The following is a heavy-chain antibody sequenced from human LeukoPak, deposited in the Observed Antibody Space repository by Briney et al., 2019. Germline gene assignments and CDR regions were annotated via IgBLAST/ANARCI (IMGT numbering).Heavy chain of an antibody. Sequence: GGSLRLSCAAPGFTFSRYAMLWVRQSPGKGLEWVSAIGGSDGTTYYADSVKGRCIISRDNYKNILYLQMNSLRVEDTAIYYCAKVLDSGSFPDYWGQGTLATVSS. CDR3: AKVLDSGSFPDY. J-gene: IGHJ4*02. V-gene: IGHV3-23*01. D-gene: IGHD1-26*01. CDR2: IGGSDGTT. CDR1: GFTFSRYA.